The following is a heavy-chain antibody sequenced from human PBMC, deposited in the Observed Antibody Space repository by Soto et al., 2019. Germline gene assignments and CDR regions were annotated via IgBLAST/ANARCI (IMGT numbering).Heavy chain of an antibody. J-gene: IGHJ4*02. CDR3: ARGGADRPGY. D-gene: IGHD6-6*01. CDR1: EFTFKNYG. V-gene: IGHV3-48*02. Sequence: EVQLVESGGGLVQPGGSLRLSCVASEFTFKNYGMDWVRQAPGKGLEWISYISSSSSSIEYADSVKGRFTISRDNAKSSLYLQMNSLRDDDTAVYYCARGGADRPGYWGQGTLVTVSS. CDR2: ISSSSSSI.